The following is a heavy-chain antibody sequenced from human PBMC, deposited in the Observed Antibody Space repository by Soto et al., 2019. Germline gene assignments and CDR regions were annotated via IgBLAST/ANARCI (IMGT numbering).Heavy chain of an antibody. D-gene: IGHD2-21*01. J-gene: IGHJ3*02. CDR3: ARDSETPFCSGDCYYI. CDR2: IIPIFGTA. Sequence: SVKVSCKASGGTFSSYAISWVRQAPGQGLEWMGGIIPIFGTANYAQKFQGRVTITADKSTSTAYMELSSLRSEDTAIYYCARDSETPFCSGDCYYIWGQGTMVTV. V-gene: IGHV1-69*06. CDR1: GGTFSSYA.